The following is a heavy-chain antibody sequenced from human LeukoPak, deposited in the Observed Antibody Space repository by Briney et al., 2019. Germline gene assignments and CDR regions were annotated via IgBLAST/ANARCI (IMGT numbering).Heavy chain of an antibody. Sequence: PGGSLRLSGAASGFTFSSYVMTWVRQAPGEGLEWVLGISGSGGSTYYADSVKGRFTISRDNSKNTLYLQMTSLRAEDTAVYYCAKVQDDYRYFDYWGQGTLVTVSS. CDR3: AKVQDDYRYFDY. J-gene: IGHJ4*02. CDR1: GFTFSSYV. CDR2: ISGSGGST. D-gene: IGHD4-11*01. V-gene: IGHV3-23*01.